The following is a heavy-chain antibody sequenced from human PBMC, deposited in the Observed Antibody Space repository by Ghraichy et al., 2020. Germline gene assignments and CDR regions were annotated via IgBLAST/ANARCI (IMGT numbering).Heavy chain of an antibody. CDR2: IYYSGST. Sequence: SETLSLTCTVSGGSISSSSYYWGWIRQPPGKGLEWIGSIYYSGSTYYNPSLKSRVTISVDTSKNQFSLKLSSVTAADTAVYYCARHFMGIAARPLISSLPSGFDYWGQGTLVTVSS. CDR3: ARHFMGIAARPLISSLPSGFDY. CDR1: GGSISSSSYY. V-gene: IGHV4-39*01. J-gene: IGHJ4*02. D-gene: IGHD6-6*01.